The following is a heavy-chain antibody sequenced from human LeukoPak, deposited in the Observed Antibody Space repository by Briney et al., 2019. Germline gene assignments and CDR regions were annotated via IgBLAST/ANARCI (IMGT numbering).Heavy chain of an antibody. D-gene: IGHD4-17*01. CDR2: FSGSGGST. J-gene: IGHJ6*03. CDR1: GFTFSSYA. V-gene: IGHV3-23*01. Sequence: GGSLRLSCAASGFTFSSYAMSWVRQAPGKGLECSSGFSGSGGSTYYADSVKGRFTISGDNSKNTLYLQMNSLRAEDTAVYYCAKTTVTNPDYYYYYMDVWGKGTTVTVSS. CDR3: AKTTVTNPDYYYYYMDV.